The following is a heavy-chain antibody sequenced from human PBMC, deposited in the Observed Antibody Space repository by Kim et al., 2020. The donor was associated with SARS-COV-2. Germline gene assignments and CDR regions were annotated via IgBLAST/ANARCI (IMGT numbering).Heavy chain of an antibody. CDR3: ARGGGVVGASDY. CDR2: INAGNGNT. CDR1: GYTFTSYA. D-gene: IGHD1-26*01. Sequence: ASVKVSCKASGYTFTSYAMHWVRQAPGQRLEWMGWINAGNGNTKYSQKFQGRVTITRDTSASTAYMELSSLRSEDTAVYYCARGGGVVGASDYWGQGTLVTVSS. V-gene: IGHV1-3*01. J-gene: IGHJ4*02.